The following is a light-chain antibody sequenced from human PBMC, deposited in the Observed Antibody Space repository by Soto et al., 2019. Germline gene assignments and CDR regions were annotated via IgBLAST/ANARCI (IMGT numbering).Light chain of an antibody. Sequence: QLVLTQPPSASGTPGQRVTISCSGRNSNIGSNTVNWYQQLPGTAPKLLIYSNNQRPSGVPDRFSGSKSGTSASLAISGLQSEDEADYYCAAWDDSLIGVVFGGGTQLTVL. CDR3: AAWDDSLIGVV. J-gene: IGLJ2*01. CDR1: NSNIGSNT. CDR2: SNN. V-gene: IGLV1-44*01.